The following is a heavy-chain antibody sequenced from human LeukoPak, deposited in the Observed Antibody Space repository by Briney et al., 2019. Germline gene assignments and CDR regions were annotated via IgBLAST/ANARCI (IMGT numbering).Heavy chain of an antibody. CDR1: GYTFTSYG. D-gene: IGHD1-26*01. J-gene: IGHJ5*02. V-gene: IGHV1-18*01. Sequence: GASVKVSCKASGYTFTSYGISWVRQAPGQGLEWMRWISVYNGHTNYAQKFQGRVTMTTDTSTTTAYMELRSLRSDDTAVYYCARDHAAGWELPLNWFDPWGQGTLVTVSS. CDR3: ARDHAAGWELPLNWFDP. CDR2: ISVYNGHT.